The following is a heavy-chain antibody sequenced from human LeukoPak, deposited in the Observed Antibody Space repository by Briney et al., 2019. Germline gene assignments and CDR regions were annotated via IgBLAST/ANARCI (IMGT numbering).Heavy chain of an antibody. V-gene: IGHV4-59*02. Sequence: GSLRLSCAASGFTVSSNFMSWIRQPPGKGLEWIAFIHSSGTTNYSPSLKSRVSISVDTSNNQFSLNVNSVTAADTAVYYCARGGASSEWFDPWGQGTLVTVSS. CDR3: ARGGASSEWFDP. D-gene: IGHD6-25*01. CDR1: GFTVSSNF. CDR2: IHSSGTT. J-gene: IGHJ5*02.